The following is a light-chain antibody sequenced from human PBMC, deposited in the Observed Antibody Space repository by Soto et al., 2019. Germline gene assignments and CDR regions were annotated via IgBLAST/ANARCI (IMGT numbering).Light chain of an antibody. V-gene: IGKV2-28*01. J-gene: IGKJ2*01. CDR3: MQVGGTRYT. Sequence: DIVMTQSPLSLPVTPGETASISCRSSQGLLHSNGYNYLDRYLQKPGQSPQLLIYLGSNRASGVPDRFSGSGSGTEFTLKISRVEAEDFGIYYCMQVGGTRYTFGQGTKLEIK. CDR1: QGLLHSNGYNY. CDR2: LGS.